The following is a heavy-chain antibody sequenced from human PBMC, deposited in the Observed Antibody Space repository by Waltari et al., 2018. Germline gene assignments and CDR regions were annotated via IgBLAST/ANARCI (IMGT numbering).Heavy chain of an antibody. CDR3: ARLGYYGSGSYYSSY. J-gene: IGHJ4*02. CDR2: IYHSGST. CDR1: GYSISSGYY. Sequence: QVQLQESGPGLVKPSETLSLTCAVSGYSISSGYYWGWIRQPPGKGLEWIGSIYHSGSTSYNPSLKIRVTISVDTSKNQFSLKLSSVTAADTAVYYCARLGYYGSGSYYSSYWGQGTLVTVSS. V-gene: IGHV4-38-2*01. D-gene: IGHD3-10*01.